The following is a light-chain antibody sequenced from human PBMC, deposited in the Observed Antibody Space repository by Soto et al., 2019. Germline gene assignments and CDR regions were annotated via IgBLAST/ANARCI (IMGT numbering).Light chain of an antibody. CDR1: RSVSSRD. V-gene: IGKV3-20*01. Sequence: IVLTQSPGTLSLSPGDRATLSCRASRSVSSRDLAWYQQKPGQAPRLLIYGASTRATGIPDRFSGSGSGTDFTLTISRLEPEDFAVYYCQQYGGSPLYTFGQGTKLVIK. CDR2: GAS. CDR3: QQYGGSPLYT. J-gene: IGKJ2*01.